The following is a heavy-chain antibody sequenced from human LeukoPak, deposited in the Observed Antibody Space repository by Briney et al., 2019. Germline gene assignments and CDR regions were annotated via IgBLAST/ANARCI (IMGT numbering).Heavy chain of an antibody. V-gene: IGHV4-31*11. CDR3: ARNIRILGDSSAYSDAFDI. J-gene: IGHJ3*02. CDR2: IDDSGST. Sequence: PSQTLSLTCVVSGGAISSGGHLWSWIRQRPGKGLEWIGYIDDSGSTYYNPSFKGRVATSVDTSNSQISLNLTSVTAADTAVYYCARNIRILGDSSAYSDAFDIWGQGTMVTVSS. CDR1: GGAISSGGHL. D-gene: IGHD3-22*01.